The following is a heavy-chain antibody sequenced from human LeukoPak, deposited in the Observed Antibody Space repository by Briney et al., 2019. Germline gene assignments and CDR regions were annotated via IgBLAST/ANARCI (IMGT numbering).Heavy chain of an antibody. D-gene: IGHD6-13*01. Sequence: PSETLSLTCTVSGVSISNYWWSWIRQPPGKGLEWLGYVFDSGGTNYNPSLKSRVTISVDTSKKQFSLKLSSVTAADTAVYYCARVYSSSWNYFDYWGQGTLVTVSS. CDR2: VFDSGGT. V-gene: IGHV4-59*01. CDR1: GVSISNYW. CDR3: ARVYSSSWNYFDY. J-gene: IGHJ4*02.